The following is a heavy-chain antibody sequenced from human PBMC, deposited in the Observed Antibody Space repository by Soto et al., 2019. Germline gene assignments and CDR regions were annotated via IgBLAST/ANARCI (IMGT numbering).Heavy chain of an antibody. Sequence: SLTCTVSGGSISSGGYYWSWVRQLPGKGLEWIGYIYYSGSAYYNPSLKSRVTISVDTSKNQFSLKLSSVTAADTAVYYCARDRPLHFYDTSLNYYYYGMDVWGQGTTVTVSS. J-gene: IGHJ6*02. V-gene: IGHV4-31*03. CDR2: IYYSGSA. D-gene: IGHD3-22*01. CDR1: GGSISSGGYY. CDR3: ARDRPLHFYDTSLNYYYYGMDV.